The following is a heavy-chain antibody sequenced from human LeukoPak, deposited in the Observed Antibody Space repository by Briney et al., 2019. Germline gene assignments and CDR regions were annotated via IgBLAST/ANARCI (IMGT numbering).Heavy chain of an antibody. D-gene: IGHD6-13*01. V-gene: IGHV3-23*01. CDR3: AKPLSSSWYTIDY. CDR2: ISGSGGST. CDR1: GFTFSSYA. J-gene: IGHJ4*02. Sequence: GGSLRLSCAASGFTFSSYAMSWVRQAPGKGLEWVLAISGSGGSTYYADSVKGRFTISRDNSKNTLYLQMNSLRAEDTAVYYCAKPLSSSWYTIDYWGQGTLVTVSS.